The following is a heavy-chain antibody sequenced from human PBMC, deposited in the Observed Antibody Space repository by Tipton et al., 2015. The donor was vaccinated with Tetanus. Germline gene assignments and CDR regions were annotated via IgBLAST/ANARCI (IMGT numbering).Heavy chain of an antibody. CDR3: ARDHRLSASYAGWFDP. CDR2: IYFSGSS. Sequence: TLSLTCSVSGGTISSISYFWGWVRQPPGKGLEWIGSIYFSGSSYYNPSLQSRVTISVDTSRNQFSLRLNSVTAADTAIYYCARDHRLSASYAGWFDPWGQGTLVTVSS. J-gene: IGHJ5*02. D-gene: IGHD1-26*01. V-gene: IGHV4-39*07. CDR1: GGTISSISYF.